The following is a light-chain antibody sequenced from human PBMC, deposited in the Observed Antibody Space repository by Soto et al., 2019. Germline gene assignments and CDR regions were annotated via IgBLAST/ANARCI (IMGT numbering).Light chain of an antibody. Sequence: DIQMTQSPSTLSASIGDRVTITCRASQNIYKWLAWYQQKPQKAPKLLIFEAAALETGVSPRFSVSGSGTEFTLTISSLQPDDFATYYCQQYERYPLTFGGGTKVE. V-gene: IGKV1-5*01. J-gene: IGKJ4*01. CDR1: QNIYKW. CDR2: EAA. CDR3: QQYERYPLT.